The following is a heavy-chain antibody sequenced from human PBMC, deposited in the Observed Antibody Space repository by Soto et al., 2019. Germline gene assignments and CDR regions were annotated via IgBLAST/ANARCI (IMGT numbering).Heavy chain of an antibody. CDR1: GDSVSNNRAT. CDR3: ARDPPDFNSGFDF. CDR2: TYYRSWWIS. Sequence: QVHLQQSGPGLVEPSQTLSLTCAISGDSVSNNRATWNWIRQSPSGGLEWLGRTYYRSWWISDYAMSVKSRISINPDTSKNLISLHLNSVTPGDTAVYYCARDPPDFNSGFDFWGQGTPVTVSS. D-gene: IGHD1-26*01. J-gene: IGHJ4*02. V-gene: IGHV6-1*01.